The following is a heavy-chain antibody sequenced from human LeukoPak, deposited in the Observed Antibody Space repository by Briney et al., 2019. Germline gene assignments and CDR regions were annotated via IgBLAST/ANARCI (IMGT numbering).Heavy chain of an antibody. Sequence: ASVKVSCKASGYTFTGYAMHWVRQAPGQRLEWMGWINAGNGNTKYSQKFQGRVTITRDTSASTAYMELSSLRSEDTAAYYCARDPHYYDSSGYYQPTPLDYWGQGTLVTVSS. CDR3: ARDPHYYDSSGYYQPTPLDY. D-gene: IGHD3-22*01. CDR1: GYTFTGYA. CDR2: INAGNGNT. V-gene: IGHV1-3*01. J-gene: IGHJ4*02.